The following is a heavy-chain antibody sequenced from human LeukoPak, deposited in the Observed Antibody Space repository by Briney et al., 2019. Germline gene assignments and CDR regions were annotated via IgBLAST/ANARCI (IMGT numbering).Heavy chain of an antibody. Sequence: SETLSLTCTVSGVSVTTYQWGWIRQPPGKGLEWIGYIYYSGSTKYNPSLKSRVSISVDTSKNQFSLKLSSVTAADTAVYYCARGSEIAAAGSDPLYYFDYWGQGTLVTVSS. V-gene: IGHV4-59*08. CDR2: IYYSGST. CDR1: GVSVTTYQ. J-gene: IGHJ4*02. D-gene: IGHD6-13*01. CDR3: ARGSEIAAAGSDPLYYFDY.